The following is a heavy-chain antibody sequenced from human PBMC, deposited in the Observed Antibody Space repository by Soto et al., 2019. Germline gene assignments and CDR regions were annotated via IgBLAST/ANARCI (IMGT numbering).Heavy chain of an antibody. Sequence: QVQLVESGGGVVQPGRSLRLSCAASGFTFSSYGMHWVRQAPGKGLEWVAIISYDGTNKYYADSVKGRFTISRDNSKNTLYLQMNSRRPEDTAVYYCAKGPLRVTKGGGLFDYWGQGTLVTVSS. J-gene: IGHJ4*02. CDR3: AKGPLRVTKGGGLFDY. CDR1: GFTFSSYG. CDR2: ISYDGTNK. V-gene: IGHV3-30*18. D-gene: IGHD4-17*01.